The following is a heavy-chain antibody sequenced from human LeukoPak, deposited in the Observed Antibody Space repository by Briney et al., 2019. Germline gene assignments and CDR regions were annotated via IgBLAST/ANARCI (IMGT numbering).Heavy chain of an antibody. CDR1: GFTFTNYG. V-gene: IGHV1-18*01. J-gene: IGHJ4*02. CDR3: ATGGFCSSSSCYGHEY. CDR2: ISAYNGNT. Sequence: VASVKVSCKTSGFTFTNYGFSWVRQAPGQGLEWMGWISAYNGNTKYAQRVQGRVTLTTDTSTSTAYMELRTLTSDDTAVYYCATGGFCSSSSCYGHEYWGQGTLVVVSS. D-gene: IGHD2-2*01.